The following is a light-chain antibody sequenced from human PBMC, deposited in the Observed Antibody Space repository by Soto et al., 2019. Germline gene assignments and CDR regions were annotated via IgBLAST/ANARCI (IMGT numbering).Light chain of an antibody. Sequence: SYELTQPPSVSVSPGQTASITCSGDKLGDKYACWYQQKPGQSPVLVIYQDSKRPSGIPERFSGSSSGNTATLTISGTQAMDEADYYCQAWDSSTFDVFGTGTKLTVL. CDR3: QAWDSSTFDV. CDR1: KLGDKY. V-gene: IGLV3-1*01. CDR2: QDS. J-gene: IGLJ1*01.